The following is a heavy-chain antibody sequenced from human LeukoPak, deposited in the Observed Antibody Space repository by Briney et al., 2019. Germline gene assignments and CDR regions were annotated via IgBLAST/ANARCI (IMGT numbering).Heavy chain of an antibody. V-gene: IGHV3-23*01. D-gene: IGHD5-24*01. J-gene: IGHJ3*02. CDR3: AKGKMAPADAFDI. CDR2: IRGSGGST. CDR1: GFTFSSYA. Sequence: GGSLRLSCAASGFTFSSYAMSWVHQAPGKGLEWVSAIRGSGGSTYYADSVKGRFTISRDNSKNTLYLQMNSLRAEDTAVYYCAKGKMAPADAFDIWGQGTMVTVSS.